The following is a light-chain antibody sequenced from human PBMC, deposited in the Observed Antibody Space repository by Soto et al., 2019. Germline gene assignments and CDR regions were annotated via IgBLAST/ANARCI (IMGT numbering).Light chain of an antibody. Sequence: EIVMTQSPATLSVSPGERATLSCRASQSVSSDLAWYQQKPGQAPRLLIYGASTRATGIPARFSGSGSGTEFTLTISSLQSEDFAVYYCQQCNNWPLTFGGGTKVEI. CDR2: GAS. CDR3: QQCNNWPLT. CDR1: QSVSSD. J-gene: IGKJ4*01. V-gene: IGKV3-15*01.